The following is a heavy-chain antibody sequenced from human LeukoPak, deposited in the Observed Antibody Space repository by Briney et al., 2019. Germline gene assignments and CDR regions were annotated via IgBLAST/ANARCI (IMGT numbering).Heavy chain of an antibody. J-gene: IGHJ5*02. Sequence: GGSLRLSCAASGFTFSSYAMSWVRQAPGKGLEWVSAISGSGGSTYYADSVKGRFTISRDNSKKTLYLQMNSLRAEDTAVYYCAKDRRNVGPSVGATGFWFDPWGQGTLVTVSS. D-gene: IGHD1-26*01. CDR2: ISGSGGST. CDR1: GFTFSSYA. CDR3: AKDRRNVGPSVGATGFWFDP. V-gene: IGHV3-23*01.